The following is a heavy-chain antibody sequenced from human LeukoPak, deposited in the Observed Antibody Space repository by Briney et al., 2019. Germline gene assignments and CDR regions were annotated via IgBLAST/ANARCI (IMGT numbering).Heavy chain of an antibody. CDR3: ARAGTVLGAEFDY. J-gene: IGHJ4*02. D-gene: IGHD1-26*01. CDR1: GGSISRYY. Sequence: PETLSLTCNVSGGSISRYYWTWIRQPPGKGLEWIGHIYYNGRTNYNPSLNSRVTISVDTSKNQFSLKLTSVTAADTAVYYCARAGTVLGAEFDYWGQGTLVTVSS. CDR2: IYYNGRT. V-gene: IGHV4-59*01.